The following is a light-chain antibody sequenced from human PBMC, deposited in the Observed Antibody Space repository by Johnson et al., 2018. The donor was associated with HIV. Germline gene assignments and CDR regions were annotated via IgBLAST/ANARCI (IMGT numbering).Light chain of an antibody. CDR3: ETWDNSLTTGAV. V-gene: IGLV1-51*01. Sequence: QSVLTQPPSVSAAPGQKVTISYSGSSSNIGNNYVSWYQQLPGTAPKLLIYDNNKRPSGIPDRFSGSKSGTSATLGITGLQTEDEADYYCETWDNSLTTGAVFGTGTKVTVL. CDR2: DNN. CDR1: SSNIGNNY. J-gene: IGLJ1*01.